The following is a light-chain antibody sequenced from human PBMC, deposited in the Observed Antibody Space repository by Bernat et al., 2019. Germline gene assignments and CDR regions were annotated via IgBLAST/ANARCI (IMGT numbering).Light chain of an antibody. V-gene: IGLV1-47*02. CDR2: SNN. CDR1: SSNIGSNY. Sequence: QSVLTQPPSASGTPGQRVTISCSGSSSNIGSNYVYWYQQLPGTAPKLLIYSNNQRPSGVPDRFSGSKSGTPASLAISGLRSEDEADYYCAAWDDSLSVVVFGGGTKLTVL. CDR3: AAWDDSLSVVV. J-gene: IGLJ2*01.